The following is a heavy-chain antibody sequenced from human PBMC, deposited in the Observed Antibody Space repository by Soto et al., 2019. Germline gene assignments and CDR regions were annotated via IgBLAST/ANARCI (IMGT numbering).Heavy chain of an antibody. J-gene: IGHJ3*02. V-gene: IGHV1-69*13. CDR1: GCTFSNYA. CDR2: INPIFGTA. Sequence: SVTVSCKASGCTFSNYAITWVRQAPGQGLEWIRGINPIFGTANYAQKLQGRVTITADESTSTAYMEVSSLRTEDTALFYCAREQSGEIMTMTDAFDIWRQGTMVTVSS. D-gene: IGHD3-16*01. CDR3: AREQSGEIMTMTDAFDI.